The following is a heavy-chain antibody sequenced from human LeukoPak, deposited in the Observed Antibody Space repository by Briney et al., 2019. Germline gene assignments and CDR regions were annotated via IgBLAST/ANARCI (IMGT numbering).Heavy chain of an antibody. Sequence: GSLRLSCAASGFTVSSSYMSWVRQAPGKGLEWIGSIYYSGSTYYNPSLKSRVTISVDTSKDQFSLKLSSVTAADTAVYYCARVLFLGEHAFDIWGQGTMVTVSS. D-gene: IGHD1-1*01. V-gene: IGHV4-39*01. CDR3: ARVLFLGEHAFDI. J-gene: IGHJ3*02. CDR2: IYYSGST. CDR1: GFTVSSSY.